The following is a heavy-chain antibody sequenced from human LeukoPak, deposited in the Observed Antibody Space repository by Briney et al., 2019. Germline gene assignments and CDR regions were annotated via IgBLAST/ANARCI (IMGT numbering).Heavy chain of an antibody. V-gene: IGHV3-23*01. CDR2: ISGSGGST. J-gene: IGHJ4*02. CDR1: GFTFSSYG. D-gene: IGHD3-3*01. Sequence: GGSLRLSCAASGFTFSSYGMQWVRQAPGKGLEWVSAISGSGGSTYYADSVKGRFTISRDNSKNTLYLQMNSLRAEDTAVYYCAKPTQINYDFWSGYYLFYYWGQGTLVTVSS. CDR3: AKPTQINYDFWSGYYLFYY.